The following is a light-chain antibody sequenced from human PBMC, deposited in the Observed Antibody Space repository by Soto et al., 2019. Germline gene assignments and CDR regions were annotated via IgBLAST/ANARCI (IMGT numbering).Light chain of an antibody. CDR3: QQRSNWPT. Sequence: DIVLTQSPATLSLSPGERGTLSCRASQSVSSYLAWYQQKPGQAPRLLIYDASNRATGIPARFSGSGSGTDVSLTIISLEPEDFAVYYCQQRSNWPTFGQGTKVEIK. CDR2: DAS. J-gene: IGKJ1*01. V-gene: IGKV3-11*01. CDR1: QSVSSY.